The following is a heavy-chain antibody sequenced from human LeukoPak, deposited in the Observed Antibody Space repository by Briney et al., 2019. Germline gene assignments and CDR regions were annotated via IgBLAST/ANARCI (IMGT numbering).Heavy chain of an antibody. J-gene: IGHJ3*02. CDR2: ISSSGIKM. D-gene: IGHD3-10*01. V-gene: IGHV3-48*03. CDR3: ARDRRLLWFGELLNSDAFDI. Sequence: GGSLRLSCTASRFIFSNYEMNWVRQAPGKGLEWVSYISSSGIKMYYADSVKGRFTISRDNAEKSLYLQMNGLRAEDTAVYYCARDRRLLWFGELLNSDAFDIWGQGTMVTVSS. CDR1: RFIFSNYE.